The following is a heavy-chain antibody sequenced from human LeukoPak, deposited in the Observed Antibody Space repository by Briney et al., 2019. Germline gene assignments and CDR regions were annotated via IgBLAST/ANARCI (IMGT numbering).Heavy chain of an antibody. J-gene: IGHJ4*02. CDR3: ARARLAMSDVFDS. CDR1: GHSVSSYY. V-gene: IGHV4-59*02. CDR2: VYHSGST. D-gene: IGHD2-21*01. Sequence: SETLSLTCSVSGHSVSSYYWIWIRQPPGKGLEWIGYVYHSGSTNYNPSVNSRVTISLGTSKNQFSLKLTSVTAADTAVYYCARARLAMSDVFDSWGQGTLVTVSS.